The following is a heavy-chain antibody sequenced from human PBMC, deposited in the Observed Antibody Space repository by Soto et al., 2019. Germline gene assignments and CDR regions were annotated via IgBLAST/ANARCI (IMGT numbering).Heavy chain of an antibody. Sequence: KPSETLSLTCTVSGGSVSSGSYFWSWIRQPPGKGLEWIGYIYYSGSTNYNPSLKSRVTISVDTSKNQFSLKLSSVTAADTDVYYCARDPLRYYYDSSGYYNPAYWGQGTLVTVSS. CDR3: ARDPLRYYYDSSGYYNPAY. CDR1: GGSVSSGSYF. D-gene: IGHD3-22*01. CDR2: IYYSGST. V-gene: IGHV4-61*01. J-gene: IGHJ4*02.